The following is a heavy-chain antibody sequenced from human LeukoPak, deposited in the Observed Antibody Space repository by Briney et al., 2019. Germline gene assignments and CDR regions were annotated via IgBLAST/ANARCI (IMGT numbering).Heavy chain of an antibody. CDR3: ASQGGLLWFGELSGGMDV. CDR2: ISYDESGK. D-gene: IGHD3-10*01. CDR1: GFTFSSYA. V-gene: IGHV3-30*04. Sequence: PGGSLRLSCAASGFTFSSYAMHWVRQAPGKGLEWVAVISYDESGKYYADSVKARFTISRDNSKNTLSLQMNSLRAEDTAVYYCASQGGLLWFGELSGGMDVWGQGTTVTVSS. J-gene: IGHJ6*02.